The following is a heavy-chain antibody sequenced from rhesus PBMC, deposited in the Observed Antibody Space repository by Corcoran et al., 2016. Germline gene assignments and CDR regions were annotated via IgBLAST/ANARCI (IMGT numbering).Heavy chain of an antibody. J-gene: IGHJ4*01. Sequence: QLQLQESGPGLVKPSETLSLTCAVSGGSISVYHYWSWIRQPPGKGLEWIGSIYGSGGSNYLNPSFKSRVTLSVDTSKKQFSLKLSSVTAADTAVYYCASSLGAYWGQGVLVTVSS. CDR2: IYGSGGSN. CDR1: GGSISVYHY. D-gene: IGHD1-38*01. V-gene: IGHV4S14*01. CDR3: ASSLGAY.